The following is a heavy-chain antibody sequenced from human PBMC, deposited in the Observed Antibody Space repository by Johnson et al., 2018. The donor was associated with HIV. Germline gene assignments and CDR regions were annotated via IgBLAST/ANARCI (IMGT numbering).Heavy chain of an antibody. V-gene: IGHV3-74*01. CDR1: GFTFSTYW. Sequence: VQLVESGGGLVQPGGSLRLSCAASGFTFSTYWMHWVRQTPGKGLVWVSRISSDGSSTTYAVSVRGRFTISRDNSKNTLYLQMNSLRAEDTAVYYCARGCGGDCTHQEAFDIWGQGAMVTVSS. CDR3: ARGCGGDCTHQEAFDI. D-gene: IGHD2-21*02. J-gene: IGHJ3*02. CDR2: ISSDGSST.